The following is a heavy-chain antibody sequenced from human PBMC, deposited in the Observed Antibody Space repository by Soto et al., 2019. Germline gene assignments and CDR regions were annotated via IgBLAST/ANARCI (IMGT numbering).Heavy chain of an antibody. CDR1: GYDFTNYG. D-gene: IGHD3-9*01. J-gene: IGHJ4*02. CDR3: ARGHYIFTCWKFTI. CDR2: ISAYNGNI. V-gene: IGHV1-18*01. Sequence: QVRLVQSGAEVKKPGASVKVSCKTYGYDFTNYGINWVRQAPGHGLECMGWISAYNGNIVYSQNFRGRATLTTDTATGSACMELRSLRSDDAAVCYCARGHYIFTCWKFTIWGQGALVTVSS.